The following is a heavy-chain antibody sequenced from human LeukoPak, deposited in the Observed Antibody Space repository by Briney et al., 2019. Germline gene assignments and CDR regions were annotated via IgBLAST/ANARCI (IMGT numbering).Heavy chain of an antibody. CDR3: ARDDRIAAAGIYY. V-gene: IGHV4-61*01. CDR2: IYYSGST. CDR1: GGSISSSSYY. J-gene: IGHJ4*02. D-gene: IGHD6-13*01. Sequence: SETLSLTCTVSGGSISSSSYYWSWIRQPPGKGLEWIGYIYYSGSTNYNPSLKSRVTISVDTSKNQFSLKLSSVTAADTAVYYCARDDRIAAAGIYYWGQGTLVTVSS.